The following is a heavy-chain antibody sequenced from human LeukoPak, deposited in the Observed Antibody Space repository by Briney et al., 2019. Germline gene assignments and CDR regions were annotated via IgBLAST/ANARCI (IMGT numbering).Heavy chain of an antibody. CDR1: GYSFTNYW. CDR2: IYPGDSDT. Sequence: GESLKISCKGSGYSFTNYWIGWVRQMPGKGLEWMGIIYPGDSDTRYSPSFQGQVTISADKSISAAYLQWSSLKASDTAMYFCARHLQGSSSMAVDYWGQGTLVTVSS. V-gene: IGHV5-51*01. CDR3: ARHLQGSSSMAVDY. J-gene: IGHJ4*02. D-gene: IGHD6-6*01.